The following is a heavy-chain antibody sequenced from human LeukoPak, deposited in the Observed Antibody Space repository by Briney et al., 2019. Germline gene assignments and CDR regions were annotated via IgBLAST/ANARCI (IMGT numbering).Heavy chain of an antibody. CDR2: ISAYNGNT. V-gene: IGHV1-18*01. CDR3: AIRRITMVRGVPNIEYFQH. CDR1: GYTFTSYG. J-gene: IGHJ1*01. Sequence: GASVKVSCKASGYTFTSYGISWVRQAPGQGLEWMGWISAYNGNTNYAQKLQGRVTMTTDTSTSTAYMELRSLRSDDTAVYYCAIRRITMVRGVPNIEYFQHWGQGTLVTVSS. D-gene: IGHD3-10*01.